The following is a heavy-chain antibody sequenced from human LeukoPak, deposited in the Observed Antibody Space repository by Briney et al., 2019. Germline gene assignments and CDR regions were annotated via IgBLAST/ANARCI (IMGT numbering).Heavy chain of an antibody. CDR2: IYHSGST. CDR3: ARDLYSSGWGYFDY. J-gene: IGHJ4*02. CDR1: GYSISSGYY. Sequence: SETLSLTCTISGYSISSGYYWGWIRQPPGKGLEWIGSIYHSGSTYYNPSLKSRVTISLDTSENQFSLKLTSVTAADTAVYYCARDLYSSGWGYFDYWGQGTLVTAYS. D-gene: IGHD6-19*01. V-gene: IGHV4-38-2*02.